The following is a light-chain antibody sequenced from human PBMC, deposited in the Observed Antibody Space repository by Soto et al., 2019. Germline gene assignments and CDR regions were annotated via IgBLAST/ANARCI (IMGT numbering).Light chain of an antibody. CDR3: GTWDSSLSAGPYV. J-gene: IGLJ1*01. V-gene: IGLV1-51*01. CDR2: DNN. Sequence: QSVLTKPPSVSAAPGQKVTISCAGSSSNIGNNYVSWYQQLPGTAPKLRIYDNNKRPSGIPDRFSGSKSGTSATLGITGLQTGDEADYYCGTWDSSLSAGPYVFGTGTKLTVL. CDR1: SSNIGNNY.